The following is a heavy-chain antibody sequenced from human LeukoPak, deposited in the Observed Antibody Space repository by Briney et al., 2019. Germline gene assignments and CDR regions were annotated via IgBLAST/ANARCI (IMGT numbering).Heavy chain of an antibody. CDR1: GASISSYY. Sequence: SETLSLTCTVSGASISSYYWSWIRQAPGKGLEWIGYIYTSGSTNYNPSLKSRVTISIDTSKNQFSLKLSSVTAADAAVDYCSRQGGYKSPFQHWGQGTLVTVSS. J-gene: IGHJ1*01. D-gene: IGHD5-24*01. CDR3: SRQGGYKSPFQH. V-gene: IGHV4-59*08. CDR2: IYTSGST.